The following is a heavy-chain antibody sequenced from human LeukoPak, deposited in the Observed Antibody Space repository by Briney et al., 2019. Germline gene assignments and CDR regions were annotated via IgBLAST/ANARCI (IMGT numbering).Heavy chain of an antibody. V-gene: IGHV3-23*01. CDR1: GFTFSNYA. CDR2: ISGSGGST. CDR3: TKGTIWLPFDY. Sequence: PGGSLRLSRAASGFTFSNYAMSWARQAPGKGLEWVSAISGSGGSTYYADSVKGRFTISRDNSKNTLYLQMNSLRAEDTAVYYCTKGTIWLPFDYWGQGTLVTVSS. D-gene: IGHD5-18*01. J-gene: IGHJ4*02.